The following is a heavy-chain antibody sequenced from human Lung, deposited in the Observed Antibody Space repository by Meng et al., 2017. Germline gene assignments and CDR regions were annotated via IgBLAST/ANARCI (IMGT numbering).Heavy chain of an antibody. CDR1: GYTFTAYY. CDR3: AKALGWGSSPDY. CDR2: INPNSGGT. Sequence: QVQLEQSGADVKKPGASVRFSGKASGYTFTAYYIHWVRQAPGQGLEWMGRINPNSGGTNFAQKFQGRVIMTRDTSISTAYMELSSLGFDDTAVYYCAKALGWGSSPDYWGQGILVTVSS. D-gene: IGHD2-21*01. V-gene: IGHV1-2*06. J-gene: IGHJ4*02.